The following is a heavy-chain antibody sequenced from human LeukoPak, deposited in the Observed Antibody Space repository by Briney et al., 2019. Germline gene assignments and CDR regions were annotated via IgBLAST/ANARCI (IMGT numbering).Heavy chain of an antibody. D-gene: IGHD3-3*01. J-gene: IGHJ3*02. CDR2: INSDGSST. Sequence: GGSLRLSCAASGFTFSSYSMNWVRQAPGKGLVWVSRINSDGSSTSYADSVKGRFTISRDNAKNTLYLQMNSLRAEDTAVYYCARAGPYDFWSGYYSYYAFDIWGQGTMVTVSS. CDR1: GFTFSSYS. V-gene: IGHV3-74*01. CDR3: ARAGPYDFWSGYYSYYAFDI.